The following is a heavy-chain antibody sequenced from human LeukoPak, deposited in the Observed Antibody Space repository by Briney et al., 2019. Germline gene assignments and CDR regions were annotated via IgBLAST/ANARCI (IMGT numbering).Heavy chain of an antibody. CDR1: GGSFSGYY. CDR3: ARGYGRGYSYGRYFDY. V-gene: IGHV4-34*01. Sequence: SETLSLTCAAYGGSFSGYYWSWIRQPPGKGLEWIGEINHSGSTNYNPSLKSRVTISVDTSKNQFSLKLSSVTAADTAVYYCARGYGRGYSYGRYFDYWGQGTLVTVSS. D-gene: IGHD5-18*01. CDR2: INHSGST. J-gene: IGHJ4*02.